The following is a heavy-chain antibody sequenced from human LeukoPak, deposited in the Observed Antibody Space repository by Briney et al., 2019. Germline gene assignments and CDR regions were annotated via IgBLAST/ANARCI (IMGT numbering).Heavy chain of an antibody. V-gene: IGHV1-24*01. CDR2: FNPEGGAP. CDR1: GDTLTELS. J-gene: IGHJ4*02. CDR3: ATGSGSCFDY. D-gene: IGHD1-26*01. Sequence: GASVKVSCKVSGDTLTELSMNWVRQAPGKGLEWKGGFNPEGGAPIHAQKFQGRITMTEDTSTETSYMELSSLTSEDTAVYYCATGSGSCFDYWGQGTLVTVSS.